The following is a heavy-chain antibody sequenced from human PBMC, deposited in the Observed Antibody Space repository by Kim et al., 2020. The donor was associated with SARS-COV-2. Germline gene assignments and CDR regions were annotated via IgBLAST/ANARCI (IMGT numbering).Heavy chain of an antibody. D-gene: IGHD6-13*01. J-gene: IGHJ6*02. V-gene: IGHV3-43*01. Sequence: GGSLRLSCAASGFTFDDYTMHWVRQAPGKGLEWVSLISWDGGSTYYADSVKGRFTISRDNSKNSLYLQMNSLRTEDTALYYCAKGEKLVNYYYYGMDVWGQGTTVTVSS. CDR2: ISWDGGST. CDR3: AKGEKLVNYYYYGMDV. CDR1: GFTFDDYT.